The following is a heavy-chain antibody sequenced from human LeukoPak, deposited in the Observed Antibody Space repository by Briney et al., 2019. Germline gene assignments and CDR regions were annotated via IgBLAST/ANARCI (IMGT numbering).Heavy chain of an antibody. J-gene: IGHJ6*03. CDR2: IYTSGST. D-gene: IGHD6-19*01. CDR1: GGSLSSYY. CDR3: ARLVSGWESYYYYYMDV. Sequence: SETLSLTCTVSGGSLSSYYWSWIRQPAGKGLEWIGRIYTSGSTNYNPSLKSRVTMSVDTSKNQFSLKLSSVTAADTAVYYCARLVSGWESYYYYYMDVWGKGTTVTVSS. V-gene: IGHV4-4*07.